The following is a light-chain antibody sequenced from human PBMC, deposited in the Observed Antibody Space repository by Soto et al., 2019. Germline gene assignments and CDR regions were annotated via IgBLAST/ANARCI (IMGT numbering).Light chain of an antibody. J-gene: IGKJ1*01. CDR3: QQYGGSPRT. V-gene: IGKV3-20*01. Sequence: EIVLTQSPATLSLSPGERATLSCRASQTVSTNYLAWYQQKPGQAPRLLIYGASSRATGIPDRFSGSGSGTDFTLTITRLEPEDFAVYYCQQYGGSPRTFGQGTKV. CDR1: QTVSTNY. CDR2: GAS.